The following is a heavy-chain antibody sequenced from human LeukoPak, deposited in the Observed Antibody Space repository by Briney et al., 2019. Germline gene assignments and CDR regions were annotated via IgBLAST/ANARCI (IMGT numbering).Heavy chain of an antibody. Sequence: AYNCNTNYAQKLQGRVTMTTDTSTSTAYMELRSLRSDDTAVYYCARIRGPAANYYYYYMDVWGKGTTVTVSS. CDR2: AYNCNT. CDR3: ARIRGPAANYYYYYMDV. J-gene: IGHJ6*03. D-gene: IGHD2-2*01. V-gene: IGHV1-18*01.